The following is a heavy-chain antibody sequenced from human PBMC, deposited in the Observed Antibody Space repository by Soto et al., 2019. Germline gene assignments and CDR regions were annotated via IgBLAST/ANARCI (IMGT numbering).Heavy chain of an antibody. CDR1: GFTFSRDG. D-gene: IGHD4-17*01. V-gene: IGHV3-23*01. J-gene: IGHJ4*02. Sequence: GGSLSLSCAASGFTFSRDGMSWVRQAPGKGLEWVSLITDNGGSTYYADSVKGRFTISRDNTKNTLFLQMNSLRAEDTAVYYCAKERATTTAFDYWGQGALVTVSS. CDR2: ITDNGGST. CDR3: AKERATTTAFDY.